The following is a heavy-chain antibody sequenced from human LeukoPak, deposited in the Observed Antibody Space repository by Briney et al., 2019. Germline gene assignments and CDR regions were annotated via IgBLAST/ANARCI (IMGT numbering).Heavy chain of an antibody. Sequence: PGGSLRLSCAASGFTFTRSAMSRVRQAPGKGLEWVSAFSGGGDTYYADSVKGRFTISRDTSKSTLYLQMNSLSAEDTAVYYCAKEGLRYFDFDFWGQGTLVTVSS. V-gene: IGHV3-23*01. CDR3: AKEGLRYFDFDF. D-gene: IGHD3-9*01. CDR2: FSGGGDT. J-gene: IGHJ4*02. CDR1: GFTFTRSA.